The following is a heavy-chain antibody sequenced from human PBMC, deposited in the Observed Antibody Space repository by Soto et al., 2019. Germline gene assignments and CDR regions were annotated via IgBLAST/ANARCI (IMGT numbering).Heavy chain of an antibody. D-gene: IGHD6-13*01. CDR3: ARWVAGGGARWFDP. Sequence: EVQLVQSGAEVKKPGESLRISCKGSGYSFTSYWISWVRQMPGKGLEWMGMIDPSASNTNYSPSFQGHVTISADKSLNTAYVQWSSLKASDTAMYYCARWVAGGGARWFDPWGQGTLVTVSS. V-gene: IGHV5-10-1*01. J-gene: IGHJ5*02. CDR1: GYSFTSYW. CDR2: IDPSASNT.